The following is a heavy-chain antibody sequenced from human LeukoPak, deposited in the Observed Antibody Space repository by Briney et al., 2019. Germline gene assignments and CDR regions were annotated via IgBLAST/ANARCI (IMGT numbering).Heavy chain of an antibody. Sequence: GGSLRLSCAASGFTFSNYWMSWVRQAPGKGLEWVANIKSDGSEKYYADTVRGRFTISRDNAKNSLYLQVNRLRAEDTAVYYCARIGAGPAGFDFWGQGTLVTVSS. J-gene: IGHJ4*02. D-gene: IGHD3-16*01. CDR1: GFTFSNYW. V-gene: IGHV3-7*05. CDR3: ARIGAGPAGFDF. CDR2: IKSDGSEK.